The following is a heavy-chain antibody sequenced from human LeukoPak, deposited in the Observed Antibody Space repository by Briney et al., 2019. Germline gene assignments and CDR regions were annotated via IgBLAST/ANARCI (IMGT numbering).Heavy chain of an antibody. J-gene: IGHJ4*02. V-gene: IGHV1-2*02. CDR3: ATEAPSYYFHY. D-gene: IGHD6-6*01. CDR1: GYTFTTYY. Sequence: ASVKVSCKASGYTFTTYYIHWVRQAPGQGLEWMGWISPNSGGTNYAQNFQGRVTLTRDTSITTAYMELSRLTSDDAAVYYCATEAPSYYFHYWGQGTLVTVSS. CDR2: ISPNSGGT.